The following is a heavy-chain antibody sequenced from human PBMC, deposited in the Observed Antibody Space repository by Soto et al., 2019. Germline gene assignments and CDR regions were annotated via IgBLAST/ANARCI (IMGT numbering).Heavy chain of an antibody. CDR2: IWYDGSNK. J-gene: IGHJ4*02. CDR3: ARDRGPKVTPLDY. CDR1: GFTFSSYG. V-gene: IGHV3-33*01. D-gene: IGHD2-21*02. Sequence: PGGSLRLSCAASGFTFSSYGMHWVRQAPGKGLEWVAVIWYDGSNKYYADSVKGRFTISRDNSKNTLYLQMNSLRAEDTAVYYCARDRGPKVTPLDYWGQGTLVTVSS.